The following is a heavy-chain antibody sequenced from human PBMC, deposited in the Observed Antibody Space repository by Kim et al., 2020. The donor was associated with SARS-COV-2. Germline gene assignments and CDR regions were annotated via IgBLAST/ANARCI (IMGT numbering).Heavy chain of an antibody. CDR2: INSDGSST. V-gene: IGHV3-74*01. J-gene: IGHJ6*02. CDR3: ARDFRSGDPKDYYYGMDV. CDR1: GFTFSSYW. D-gene: IGHD3-10*01. Sequence: GGSLRLSCAASGFTFSSYWMHWVRQAPGKGLVWVSRINSDGSSTSYADSVKGRFTISRDNAKNTLYLQMNSLRAEYTAVYYCARDFRSGDPKDYYYGMDVWGQGTTVTVSS.